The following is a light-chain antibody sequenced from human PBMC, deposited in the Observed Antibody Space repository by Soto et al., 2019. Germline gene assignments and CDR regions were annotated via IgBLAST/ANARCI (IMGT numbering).Light chain of an antibody. CDR2: AAS. J-gene: IGKJ5*01. V-gene: IGKV1-9*01. Sequence: DIQLTQSPSFLSASVGDRVTITCRASQGVSSYLAWYQQEPGKAPKLLIYAASTLQSGVPSRFSGSGSGTEFTLTISSLQPEDFATYYCQQLNSYPITFGQWTRLEIK. CDR3: QQLNSYPIT. CDR1: QGVSSY.